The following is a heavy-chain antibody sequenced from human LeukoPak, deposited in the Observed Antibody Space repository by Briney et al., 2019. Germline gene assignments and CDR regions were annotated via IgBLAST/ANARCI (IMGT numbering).Heavy chain of an antibody. V-gene: IGHV3-21*01. CDR2: ISSSSSYI. J-gene: IGHJ4*02. Sequence: GGSLRLSCAASGFTFSSYSMNWVRQAPGKGLEWVSSISSSSSYIYYADSVKGRFTVSRDNAKTSLYLQMNSRRAEDTAVYYCARDPHYSGYESDYWGQGTLVTVSS. D-gene: IGHD5-12*01. CDR1: GFTFSSYS. CDR3: ARDPHYSGYESDY.